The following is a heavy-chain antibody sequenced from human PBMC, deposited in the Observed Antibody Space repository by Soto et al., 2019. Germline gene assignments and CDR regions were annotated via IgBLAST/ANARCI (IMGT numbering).Heavy chain of an antibody. J-gene: IGHJ1*01. CDR3: ANAEIYGDYVRYFQH. Sequence: QVQLVESGGGVVQPGRSLRLSCAASGFTFSSYGMHWVRQAPGKGLEWVAVISYDGSNKYYADSVKGRFTISRDNSKNTLYLQMSSLRAEDTAVYYCANAEIYGDYVRYFQHWGQGTLVTVSS. D-gene: IGHD4-17*01. CDR2: ISYDGSNK. CDR1: GFTFSSYG. V-gene: IGHV3-30*18.